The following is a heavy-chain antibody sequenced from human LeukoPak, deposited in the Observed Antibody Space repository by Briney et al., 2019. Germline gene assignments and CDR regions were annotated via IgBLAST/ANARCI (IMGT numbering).Heavy chain of an antibody. CDR3: ARGIIAAAGPWDDDY. CDR1: GFTFSSYE. J-gene: IGHJ4*02. CDR2: INSDGSST. V-gene: IGHV3-74*01. Sequence: PGGSLRLSCAASGFTFSSYEMNWVRQAPGKGLVWVSRINSDGSSTSYADSVKGRFTISRDNAKNTLYLQMNSLRAEDTAVYYCARGIIAAAGPWDDDYWGQGTLVTVSS. D-gene: IGHD6-13*01.